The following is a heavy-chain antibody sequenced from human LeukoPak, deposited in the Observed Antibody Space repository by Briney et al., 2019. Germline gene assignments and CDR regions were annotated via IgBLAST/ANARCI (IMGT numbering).Heavy chain of an antibody. CDR2: IYYSGST. V-gene: IGHV4-59*08. CDR1: GGSISSYY. CDR3: AMAGTGWFDP. Sequence: PSETQSLTCTVSGGSISSYYWSWIRQPPGKGLEWIGYIYYSGSTNYNPSLKSRVTISVDTSKNQFSLKLSSVTAADTAVYYCAMAGTGWFDPWGQGTLVTVSS. J-gene: IGHJ5*02. D-gene: IGHD6-19*01.